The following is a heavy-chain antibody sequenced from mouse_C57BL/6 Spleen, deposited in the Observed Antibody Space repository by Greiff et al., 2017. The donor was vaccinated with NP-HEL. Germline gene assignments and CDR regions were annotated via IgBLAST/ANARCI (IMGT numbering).Heavy chain of an antibody. J-gene: IGHJ3*01. D-gene: IGHD2-4*01. Sequence: VQLQESGAELVRPGTSVKVSCKASGYAFTNYLIEWVKQRPGQGLEWIGVINPGSGGTNYNEKFKGKATLTADKSSSTAYMQLSSLTSEDSAVYFCAREGPYDYDDGGLAYWGQGTLVTVSA. V-gene: IGHV1-54*01. CDR3: AREGPYDYDDGGLAY. CDR1: GYAFTNYL. CDR2: INPGSGGT.